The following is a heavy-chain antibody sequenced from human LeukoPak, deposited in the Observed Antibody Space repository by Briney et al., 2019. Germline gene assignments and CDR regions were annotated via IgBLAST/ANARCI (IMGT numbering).Heavy chain of an antibody. J-gene: IGHJ4*02. CDR2: ISYDGSNK. Sequence: GGSLRLSCAASGFTFSSYAMHWVRQAPGKGLEWVAVISYDGSNKYYADSVKGRFTISRDNSKNTLYLQMNSLRAEDTDGYYCAKDEPTLVVLTVAYSGQRTPATVPS. CDR1: GFTFSSYA. D-gene: IGHD3-22*01. CDR3: AKDEPTLVVLTVAY. V-gene: IGHV3-30-3*01.